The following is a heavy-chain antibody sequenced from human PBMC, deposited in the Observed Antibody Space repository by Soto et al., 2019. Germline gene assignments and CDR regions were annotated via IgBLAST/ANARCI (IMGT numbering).Heavy chain of an antibody. D-gene: IGHD3-16*01. Sequence: PSETLSLTCTVSGGSISSSSYYWGWIRQPPGKGLEWIGSIYYSGSTYYNPSLKSRVTISVDTSKNQFSLKLSSVTAADTAVYYCARYVRLYGMDVWGQGTTVTV. CDR1: GGSISSSSYY. CDR2: IYYSGST. V-gene: IGHV4-39*01. J-gene: IGHJ6*02. CDR3: ARYVRLYGMDV.